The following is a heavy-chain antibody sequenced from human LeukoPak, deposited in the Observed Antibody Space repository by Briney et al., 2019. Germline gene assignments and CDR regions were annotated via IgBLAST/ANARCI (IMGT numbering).Heavy chain of an antibody. D-gene: IGHD3-10*01. CDR1: GYSFSNYW. CDR2: VFPGDSDT. Sequence: GEPLKISCKASGYSFSNYWIGWVRQMPGKGLEWMGIVFPGDSDTRYSPSFQGQVTISADKSISTAYLQWSSLKASVTAIYYCAVPYGLGSYTFDYWGQGTLVTVSS. V-gene: IGHV5-51*01. J-gene: IGHJ4*02. CDR3: AVPYGLGSYTFDY.